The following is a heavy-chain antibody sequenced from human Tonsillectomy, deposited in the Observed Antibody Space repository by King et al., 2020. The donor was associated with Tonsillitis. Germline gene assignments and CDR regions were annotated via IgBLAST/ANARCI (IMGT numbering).Heavy chain of an antibody. CDR1: SGSISSSCYY. D-gene: IGHD3-10*01. J-gene: IGHJ4*02. V-gene: IGHV4-39*01. Sequence: QLQESGPGLVKPSETLSLTCTVSSGSISSSCYYWGWIRQPPGKGLEWIGNNYYGGSTFYNPSLKSRVTISVDTFKNQFSLKLSSVTAADTAVYYCARHYNYGSGNYTFCLDYRGQGTLVTVSS. CDR3: ARHYNYGSGNYTFCLDY. CDR2: NYYGGST.